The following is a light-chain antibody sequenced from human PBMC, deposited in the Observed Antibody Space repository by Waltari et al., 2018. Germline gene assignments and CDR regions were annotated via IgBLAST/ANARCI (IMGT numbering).Light chain of an antibody. CDR3: ATWDDTLNMV. CDR1: SSNTGPYY. V-gene: IGLV1-47*01. CDR2: RND. J-gene: IGLJ2*01. Sequence: QSVLTQPPSASETPGQRVPISCSGSSSNTGPYYLYWYQQLPGTAPKLLIYRNDQRPSGFPDRFSGSKSGTSASLAISGLRSEDEADYYCATWDDTLNMVFGGGTKLTVL.